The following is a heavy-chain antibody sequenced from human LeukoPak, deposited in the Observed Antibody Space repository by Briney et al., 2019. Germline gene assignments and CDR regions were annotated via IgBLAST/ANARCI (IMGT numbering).Heavy chain of an antibody. V-gene: IGHV4-4*07. D-gene: IGHD3-22*01. CDR1: GGSISSYY. CDR2: IYTSGST. J-gene: IGHJ3*02. Sequence: SETLSLTCTVSGGSISSYYWIWIRQPAGKGLEWIGRIYTSGSTNYNPSLKSRVTMSVDTSKNQFSLKLSSVTAADTAVYYCARLDSSGYIRGPGRSDAFDIWGQGTMVTVSS. CDR3: ARLDSSGYIRGPGRSDAFDI.